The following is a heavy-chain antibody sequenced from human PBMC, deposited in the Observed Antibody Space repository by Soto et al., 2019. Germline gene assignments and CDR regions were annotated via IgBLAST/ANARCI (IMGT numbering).Heavy chain of an antibody. CDR2: IGDSGAST. V-gene: IGHV3-23*01. Sequence: EVLLLESGGGLVQPGGSLRLSCEASGFSFSSFAMNWVRQAPGKGLEWVSAIGDSGASTYYADSVKGRFTIARDNSRNTLYLQLTSVRSATAAVYYCAKGVELDVCGGGTTVTVSS. CDR3: AKGVELDV. CDR1: GFSFSSFA. J-gene: IGHJ6*04. D-gene: IGHD1-26*01.